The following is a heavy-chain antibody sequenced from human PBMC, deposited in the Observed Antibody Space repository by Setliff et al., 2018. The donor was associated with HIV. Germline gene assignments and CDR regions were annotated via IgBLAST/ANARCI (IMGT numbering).Heavy chain of an antibody. V-gene: IGHV4-4*07. Sequence: SETLSLTGAVSGDSVSGYYWSWIRQSAGRGLEWIGRVHSSATSNYNPSLKGRVAMSVDTAKNQFSLKLTSVSAADTAVYFCARDRIEVIAETPHDFFDIWGRGTMVTVSS. CDR1: GDSVSGYY. CDR2: VHSSATS. CDR3: ARDRIEVIAETPHDFFDI. D-gene: IGHD3-3*01. J-gene: IGHJ3*02.